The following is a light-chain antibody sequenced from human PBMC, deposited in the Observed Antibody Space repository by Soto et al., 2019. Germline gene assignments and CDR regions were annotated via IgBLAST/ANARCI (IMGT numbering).Light chain of an antibody. J-gene: IGKJ2*01. Sequence: DIQMTQSPSSLSASVGDRVTITCRASQSISIYLNWYQQKPGKAPELLMYAASTLQSGVPSRFSGSGSETDFTLTISSLHPEDFATYYCQQNYSPPYTFGQGTKLEIK. CDR1: QSISIY. CDR2: AAS. CDR3: QQNYSPPYT. V-gene: IGKV1-39*01.